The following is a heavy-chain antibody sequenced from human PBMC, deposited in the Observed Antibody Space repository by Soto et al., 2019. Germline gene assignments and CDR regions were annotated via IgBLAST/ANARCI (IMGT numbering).Heavy chain of an antibody. CDR3: ARHRGYSYGSVYFDY. CDR2: IIPIFGTA. D-gene: IGHD5-18*01. V-gene: IGHV1-69*13. J-gene: IGHJ4*02. CDR1: AGTFSGYA. Sequence: SVKVSCKASAGTFSGYAISWVRQAPGQGLEWMGGIIPIFGTANYAQKFQGRVTITADESTSTAYMELSSLRSEDTAVYYCARHRGYSYGSVYFDYWGQGTLVTVSS.